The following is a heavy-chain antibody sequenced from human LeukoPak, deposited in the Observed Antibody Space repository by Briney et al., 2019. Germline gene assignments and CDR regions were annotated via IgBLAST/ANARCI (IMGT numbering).Heavy chain of an antibody. CDR2: IIPILGIA. Sequence: VKVSCKASGGTFSSYAISWVRQAPGQGLEWMGRIIPILGIANYAQKFQGRVTITADKSTSTAYMELSSLRSEDTAVYYCARTYSSGWYGDYYYGMDVWGQGTTVTVSS. V-gene: IGHV1-69*04. CDR1: GGTFSSYA. D-gene: IGHD6-19*01. CDR3: ARTYSSGWYGDYYYGMDV. J-gene: IGHJ6*02.